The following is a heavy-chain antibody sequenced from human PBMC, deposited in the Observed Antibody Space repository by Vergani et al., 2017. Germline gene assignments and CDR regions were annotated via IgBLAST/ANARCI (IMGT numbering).Heavy chain of an antibody. CDR2: IRHDGIT. D-gene: IGHD2-8*01. J-gene: IGHJ4*02. Sequence: QAQLQQWGAGLLKPSETLSLTCAIYGGSFNDYWWTWIRQPQGKGLEWIGEIRHDGITHYSPSLKSRVTISIDTSTHQFSLNLRSVTAADTAVYYCAREGYCTNGVCFTRFDVWGQGALVTVSS. CDR1: GGSFNDYW. CDR3: AREGYCTNGVCFTRFDV. V-gene: IGHV4-34*01.